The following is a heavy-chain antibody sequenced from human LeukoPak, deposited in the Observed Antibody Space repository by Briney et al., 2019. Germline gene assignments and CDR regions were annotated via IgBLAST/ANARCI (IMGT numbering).Heavy chain of an antibody. J-gene: IGHJ4*02. V-gene: IGHV3-30*03. Sequence: TGRSLRLSCAASGFTFSSYGMHWVRQAPGKGLEWVALISYDGNIKYYADSVKGRFTISRDNSKNTLYLQMNSLRPEDTAVYFCARGPIAAASTGRRNEDYWGQGTLVTVSS. CDR1: GFTFSSYG. CDR2: ISYDGNIK. D-gene: IGHD6-13*01. CDR3: ARGPIAAASTGRRNEDY.